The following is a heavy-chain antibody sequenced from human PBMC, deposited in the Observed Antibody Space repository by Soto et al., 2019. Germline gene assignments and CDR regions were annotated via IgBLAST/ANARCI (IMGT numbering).Heavy chain of an antibody. V-gene: IGHV4-59*01. CDR3: ARSLSSSPCYYCYGMGV. D-gene: IGHD6-6*01. CDR1: GGSISSYC. J-gene: IGHJ6*02. CDR2: IYYSGST. Sequence: PSATLSLTCTFSGGSISSYCWSWLRQHPGKGLEWIGYIYYSGSTNYNPALKSRVTISVDTSKNQFSLKLSSVTAAGTAVYYCARSLSSSPCYYCYGMGVWGEGTKVT.